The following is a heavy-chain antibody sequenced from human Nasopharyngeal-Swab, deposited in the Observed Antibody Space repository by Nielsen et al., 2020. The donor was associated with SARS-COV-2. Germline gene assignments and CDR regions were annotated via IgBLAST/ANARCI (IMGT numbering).Heavy chain of an antibody. D-gene: IGHD3-22*01. CDR2: IFSNDEK. V-gene: IGHV2-26*01. Sequence: RQAPGKALEWLAHIFSNDEKSYSTSLKSRLTISKDTSKSQVVLTMTNMDPVDTATYYCARIDFDSSGYYSAFDIWSQGTMV. CDR3: ARIDFDSSGYYSAFDI. J-gene: IGHJ3*02.